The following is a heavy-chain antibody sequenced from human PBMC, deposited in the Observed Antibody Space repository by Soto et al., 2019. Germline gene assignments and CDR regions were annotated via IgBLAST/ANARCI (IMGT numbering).Heavy chain of an antibody. D-gene: IGHD3-16*01. J-gene: IGHJ5*02. CDR2: IHYSGST. Sequence: PSETLSLTCTVSSGSISSYYWIWIRQPPGEGLQWIGYIHYSGSTKYNPSLKSRVTMSVDTSKNKFSLSLKSVTAADTAFYYSGVSGTDVGVQKKAYGSAPWGKGTRVTVSS. CDR1: SGSISSYY. CDR3: GVSGTDVGVQKKAYGSAP. V-gene: IGHV4-59*03.